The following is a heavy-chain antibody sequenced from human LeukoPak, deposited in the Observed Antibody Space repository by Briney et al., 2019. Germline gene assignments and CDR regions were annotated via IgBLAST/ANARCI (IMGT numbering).Heavy chain of an antibody. V-gene: IGHV4-59*08. J-gene: IGHJ4*02. Sequence: SETLSLTCTVSGGSISSYYWSWIRQPPGKGLEWSGYVYYSGSTNYNPSLKSRVTISVDTSKNQFSLKLSSVTAADTAVYYCARHKKVLLTYYFDYWGQGTLVTVSS. CDR2: VYYSGST. D-gene: IGHD3-10*01. CDR3: ARHKKVLLTYYFDY. CDR1: GGSISSYY.